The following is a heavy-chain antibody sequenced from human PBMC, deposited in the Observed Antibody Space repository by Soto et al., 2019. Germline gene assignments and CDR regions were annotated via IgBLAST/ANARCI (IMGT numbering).Heavy chain of an antibody. D-gene: IGHD2-2*01. CDR1: GYTFTIYY. Sequence: GXSVKVSCKASGYTFTIYYMHWVRQAPVQGLEWMGIINPSGGSTSYAQKFQGRVTMTRDTSTSTVYMELSSLRSEDTAVYYCASTSIVVVPADANYYYYYGMDVWGQGTTVTVSS. CDR3: ASTSIVVVPADANYYYYYGMDV. J-gene: IGHJ6*02. V-gene: IGHV1-46*01. CDR2: INPSGGST.